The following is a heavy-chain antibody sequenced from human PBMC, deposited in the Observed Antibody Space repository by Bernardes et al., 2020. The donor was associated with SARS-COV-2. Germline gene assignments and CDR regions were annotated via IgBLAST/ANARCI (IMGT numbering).Heavy chain of an antibody. CDR1: GGSISSYY. Sequence: SETLSLTCTVSGGSISSYYWSWIRQPPGKGLEWIGYIYYSGSTNYNPSLKSRVTISVDTSTNQFSLKLSSVTAADTAVYYCSGEAPVVRSAILGHGMDGWGQGNTVTVSS. CDR3: SGEAPVVRSAILGHGMDG. J-gene: IGHJ6*02. V-gene: IGHV4-59*01. D-gene: IGHD2-2*01. CDR2: IYYSGST.